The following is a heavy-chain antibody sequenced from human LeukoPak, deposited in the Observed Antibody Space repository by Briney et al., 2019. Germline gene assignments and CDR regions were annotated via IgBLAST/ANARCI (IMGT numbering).Heavy chain of an antibody. CDR3: ARDEYSGSYYGAFDI. D-gene: IGHD1-26*01. J-gene: IGHJ3*02. CDR1: GFSFSNYW. Sequence: HPGGSLRLSCAASGFSFSNYWMTWVRQAPGKGLEWVANIKQDGSAKYYVDSVKGRLTISRDNAKNSLYLQMNSLRAEDTAVYYCARDEYSGSYYGAFDIWGQGTMVTVSS. V-gene: IGHV3-7*01. CDR2: IKQDGSAK.